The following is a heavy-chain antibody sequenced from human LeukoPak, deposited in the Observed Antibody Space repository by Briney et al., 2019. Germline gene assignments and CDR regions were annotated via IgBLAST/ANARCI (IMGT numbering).Heavy chain of an antibody. CDR2: IYSGGST. Sequence: PGGSLRLSCAASGFTVSSNYMSWVRQAPGKGLEWVSVIYSGGSTYYADSVKGRFTISRDNSKNTLYLQMNSLRAEDTAVYYCAKHNVLLWFGELSGDAFDIWGQGTMVTVSS. CDR1: GFTVSSNY. J-gene: IGHJ3*02. CDR3: AKHNVLLWFGELSGDAFDI. D-gene: IGHD3-10*01. V-gene: IGHV3-66*04.